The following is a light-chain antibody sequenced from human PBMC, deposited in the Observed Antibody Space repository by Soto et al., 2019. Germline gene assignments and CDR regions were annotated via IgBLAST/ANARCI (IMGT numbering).Light chain of an antibody. CDR2: GAS. CDR1: QTVRSS. CDR3: QQYNNWPPIT. J-gene: IGKJ5*01. Sequence: EIVITQSGATLSVXXXXXXSPSXSASQTVRSSSLAWYQQKPGQAPRLLIYGASTRATGIPARFSGSGSGTEFTLTISSLQSEDFAVYYCQQYNNWPPITFGQGTRLEIK. V-gene: IGKV3-15*01.